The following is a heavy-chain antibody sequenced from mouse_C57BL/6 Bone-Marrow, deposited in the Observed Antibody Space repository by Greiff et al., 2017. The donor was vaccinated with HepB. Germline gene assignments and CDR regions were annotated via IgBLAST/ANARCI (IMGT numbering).Heavy chain of an antibody. V-gene: IGHV5-6*01. D-gene: IGHD2-4*01. J-gene: IGHJ3*01. CDR1: GFTFSSYG. CDR3: AREITRGFAY. Sequence: EVKLMESGGDLVKPGGSLKLSCTASGFTFSSYGMSWVRQTPDKRLEWVATISSGGSYTYYPDSVKGRFTISRDNAKTTLYLQMSSLKSEDTARYYCAREITRGFAYWGQGALVTVAA. CDR2: ISSGGSYT.